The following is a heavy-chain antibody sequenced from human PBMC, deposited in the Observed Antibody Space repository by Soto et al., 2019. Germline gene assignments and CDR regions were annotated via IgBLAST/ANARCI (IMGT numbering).Heavy chain of an antibody. CDR2: IIPIFGTA. V-gene: IGHV1-69*12. Sequence: QVQLVQSGAEVKKPGSSVKVSCKASGGTFSSYAITWVRQAPGQGLEWMGGIIPIFGTANYAQKFQGRVTITADESTSTAYMELSRLRSEDTAVYYCARDRGPSSGYYPYWFDLWGQGTLVTVSS. J-gene: IGHJ5*02. CDR1: GGTFSSYA. D-gene: IGHD3-22*01. CDR3: ARDRGPSSGYYPYWFDL.